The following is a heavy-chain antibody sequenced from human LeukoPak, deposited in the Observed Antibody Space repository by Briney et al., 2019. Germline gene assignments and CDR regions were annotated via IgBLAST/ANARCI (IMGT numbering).Heavy chain of an antibody. J-gene: IGHJ4*02. CDR2: VYHSGST. Sequence: SETLSLTCAVSGYSISSSYYWSWIRQPPGKGLEWIGTVYHSGSTHYNPSLKSRVTLSVDTSKNQFSLKLRSVTAADTAVYYCASLPSNTVTHDYWGQGTLVTVSS. CDR1: GYSISSSYY. CDR3: ASLPSNTVTHDY. D-gene: IGHD4-23*01. V-gene: IGHV4-38-2*01.